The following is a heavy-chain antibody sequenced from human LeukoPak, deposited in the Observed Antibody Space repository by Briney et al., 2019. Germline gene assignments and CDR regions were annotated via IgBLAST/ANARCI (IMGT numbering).Heavy chain of an antibody. CDR1: GFTFSSYG. D-gene: IGHD1-26*01. CDR2: IWYDGSNK. V-gene: IGHV3-33*01. Sequence: PGGSLRLSCAASGFTFSSYGMHWVRQAPGKGLEWVAVIWYDGSNKYYADSVKGRFTISRDNSKNTLYLQMNSLRAEDTAVYYCARGGELLYYFDYWGQGTLVTVSS. CDR3: ARGGELLYYFDY. J-gene: IGHJ4*02.